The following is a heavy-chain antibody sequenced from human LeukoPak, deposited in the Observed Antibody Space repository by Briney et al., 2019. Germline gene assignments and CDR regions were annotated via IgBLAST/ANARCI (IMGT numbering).Heavy chain of an antibody. CDR1: GFTFSSYW. Sequence: PGGSLRLSCAASGFTFSSYWMSWVRQAPGKGLEWVANIKQDGSEKYYVDSVKGRFTISRDNAKNSLYLQMNSLRAEDTAVYYCARDQYYYQSGSSFAFSIWGQGTMVTVSS. CDR3: ARDQYYYQSGSSFAFSI. CDR2: IKQDGSEK. D-gene: IGHD3-10*01. V-gene: IGHV3-7*01. J-gene: IGHJ3*02.